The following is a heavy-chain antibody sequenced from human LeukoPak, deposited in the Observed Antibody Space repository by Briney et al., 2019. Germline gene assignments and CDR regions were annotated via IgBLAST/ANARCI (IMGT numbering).Heavy chain of an antibody. CDR1: GYSFTNYW. Sequence: TGESLKISCKGSGYSFTNYWIGWVRQMPGKGLEWMGIIYPGDPDTRYSPSFQGQVTISADKSISTAYLQWSSLKASDTAMYYCARRGYSGYDREPFDYWGQGTLVTVSS. V-gene: IGHV5-51*01. D-gene: IGHD5-12*01. CDR2: IYPGDPDT. J-gene: IGHJ4*02. CDR3: ARRGYSGYDREPFDY.